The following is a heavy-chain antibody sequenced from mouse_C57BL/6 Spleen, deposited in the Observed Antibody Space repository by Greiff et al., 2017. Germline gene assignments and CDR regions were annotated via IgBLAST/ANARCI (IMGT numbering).Heavy chain of an antibody. D-gene: IGHD4-1*01. CDR2: IYWDDDK. J-gene: IGHJ1*03. CDR1: GFSLSTSGMG. Sequence: QVTLKVCGPGILQSSQTLSLTCSFSGFSLSTSGMGVSWIRQPSGKGLEWLAHIYWDDDKRYNPSLKSRLTISKDTSRNQVFLKITSVDTADTATYYCARRAGGLWYFDVWGTGTTVTVSS. CDR3: ARRAGGLWYFDV. V-gene: IGHV8-12*01.